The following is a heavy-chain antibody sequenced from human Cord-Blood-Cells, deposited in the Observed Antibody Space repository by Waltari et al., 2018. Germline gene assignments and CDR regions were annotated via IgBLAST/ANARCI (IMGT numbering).Heavy chain of an antibody. CDR1: GFTFSGSA. V-gene: IGHV3-73*02. CDR3: TRLRSGDDY. CDR2: IRSKANSYAT. J-gene: IGHJ4*02. D-gene: IGHD7-27*01. Sequence: EVQLVESGGGLVQPGGSLKLSCAASGFTFSGSAMHWVRQAPGKGLEWVGRIRSKANSYATAYAASVKGRFTISRDDSKNTAYLQMNSLKTEDTAVYYCTRLRSGDDYWGQGTLVTVSS.